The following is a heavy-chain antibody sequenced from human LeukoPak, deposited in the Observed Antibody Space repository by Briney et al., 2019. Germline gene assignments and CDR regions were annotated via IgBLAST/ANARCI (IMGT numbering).Heavy chain of an antibody. CDR2: INHSGST. CDR3: ARVRLSVWDIDY. D-gene: IGHD1-26*01. J-gene: IGHJ4*02. CDR1: GGSFSGYY. Sequence: KPSETLSLTGAAYGGSFSGYYWSWIRQPPGKGLEWIGEINHSGSTNYNPSLKSRVTISVDTSKNQFSLKLSSVTAADTAVYYCARVRLSVWDIDYWGQGTLVTVSS. V-gene: IGHV4-34*01.